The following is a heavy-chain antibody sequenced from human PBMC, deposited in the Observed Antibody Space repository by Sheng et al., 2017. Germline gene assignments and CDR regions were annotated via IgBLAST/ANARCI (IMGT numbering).Heavy chain of an antibody. CDR1: GFTFTAHS. D-gene: IGHD3-10*02. J-gene: IGHJ6*02. CDR3: ARGDVRGVIYGMDV. CDR2: FDPSRGTT. Sequence: QVQLVQSGAEVKKPGASVKVSCRASGFTFTAHSIHWVRQAPAQGLQWMAFFDPSRGTTSYAQTLQGRITMTRDMSTSTFYMELSSLTSNDSAVYYCARGDVRGVIYGMDVWGQGTTVTVSS. V-gene: IGHV1-46*01.